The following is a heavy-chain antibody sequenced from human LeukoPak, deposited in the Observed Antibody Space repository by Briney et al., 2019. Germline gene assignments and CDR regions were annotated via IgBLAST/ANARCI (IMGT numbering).Heavy chain of an antibody. D-gene: IGHD1-26*01. CDR2: IKQDGSDN. CDR3: ARDPHWGAGYFDF. J-gene: IGHJ4*02. CDR1: GPTISRHW. Sequence: PAGTLTLTCAASGPTISRHWKSSVRQPTGKGLEWVANIKQDGSDNYYEDSVKVGFTISVDNAKRSLYLQINSLKAEDTAVYYCARDPHWGAGYFDFWGQGALVTVSS. V-gene: IGHV3-7*01.